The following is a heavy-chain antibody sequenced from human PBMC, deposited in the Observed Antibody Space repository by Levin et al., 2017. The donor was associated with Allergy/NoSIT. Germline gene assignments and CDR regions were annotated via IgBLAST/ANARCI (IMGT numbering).Heavy chain of an antibody. D-gene: IGHD3-10*01. CDR1: GFTFSNYY. V-gene: IGHV1-46*01. J-gene: IGHJ3*02. CDR2: INPSGGTT. CDR3: ARGDEIAVVWGVAFDI. Sequence: GESLKISCKTSGFTFSNYYLHWVRQAPGQGPEWMGKINPSGGTTDHAQKFQGRLTVTRDTSTSTIYMELSSLRSEDTAMYYCARGDEIAVVWGVAFDIWGQGTLVIVSS.